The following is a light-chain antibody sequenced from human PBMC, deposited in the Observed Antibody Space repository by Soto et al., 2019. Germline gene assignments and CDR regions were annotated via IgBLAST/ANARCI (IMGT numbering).Light chain of an antibody. J-gene: IGLJ3*02. CDR3: SSKAVGHNWV. CDR2: EVD. CDR1: SSDVGGYYL. V-gene: IGLV2-8*01. Sequence: QSALTQPPSASGSPGQSVTISCTGTSSDVGGYYLVSWYQHHPGKAPKLMIYEVDKRPSGVPDRFSGSKSGNTASLTVSGLQAEDEADYYCSSKAVGHNWVFGGGTKVTVL.